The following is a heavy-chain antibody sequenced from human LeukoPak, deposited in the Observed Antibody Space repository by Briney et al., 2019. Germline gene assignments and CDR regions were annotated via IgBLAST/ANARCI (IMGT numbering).Heavy chain of an antibody. D-gene: IGHD6-19*01. CDR3: AKDTGYSSGWYGVRYFDY. CDR1: RFTFSSYG. J-gene: IGHJ4*02. CDR2: ISGSGGST. V-gene: IGHV3-23*01. Sequence: GGSLRLSCAASRFTFSSYGMSWVRQAPGKGLEWVSAISGSGGSTYYADSVKGRFTISRDNSKNTLYLQMNSLRAEDTAVYYCAKDTGYSSGWYGVRYFDYWGQGTLVTVSS.